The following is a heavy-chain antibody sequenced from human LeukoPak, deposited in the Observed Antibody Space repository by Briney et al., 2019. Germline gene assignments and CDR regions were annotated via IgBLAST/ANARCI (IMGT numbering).Heavy chain of an antibody. CDR2: VNSDGRST. J-gene: IGHJ3*02. CDR1: GFTFSYYW. D-gene: IGHD3-10*01. V-gene: IGHV3-74*01. CDR3: ARVRGSVFDM. Sequence: GGSLRLSCAASGFTFSYYWMHWVRQAPGKGLVWVSRVNSDGRSTDYADSVKGRFTISRDNARNTVYLQMYSLRGEDMAVYYCARVRGSVFDMWGQGTMVTVSS.